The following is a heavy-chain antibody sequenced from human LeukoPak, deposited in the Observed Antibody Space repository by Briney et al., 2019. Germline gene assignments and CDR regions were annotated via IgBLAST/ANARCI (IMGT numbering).Heavy chain of an antibody. D-gene: IGHD3-22*01. V-gene: IGHV3-7*01. Sequence: PGGSLRLSCVASGFSFSSYWMAWVRQAPGKGLEWVANIKYDGTHKFYADSVKGRFTISRDNAKNSLLLEMNSLRADDTAVYFCASSHDSSGNDWGQGTLVAVSS. J-gene: IGHJ4*02. CDR1: GFSFSSYW. CDR2: IKYDGTHK. CDR3: ASSHDSSGND.